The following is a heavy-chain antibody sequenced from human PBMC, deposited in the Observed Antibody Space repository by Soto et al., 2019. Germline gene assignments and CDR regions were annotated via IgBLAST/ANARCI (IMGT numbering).Heavy chain of an antibody. CDR2: IYYSGST. J-gene: IGHJ4*02. CDR1: GGSISNYY. Sequence: PSETLSLTCTVSGGSISNYYWSWIRQPPGKGPEWVGYIYYSGSTNFNPSLKSRVNISVDRSKNQLTLKLNSVTAADTAVYYCARYFRGFDYWGRGTLVTVSS. CDR3: ARYFRGFDY. V-gene: IGHV4-59*08.